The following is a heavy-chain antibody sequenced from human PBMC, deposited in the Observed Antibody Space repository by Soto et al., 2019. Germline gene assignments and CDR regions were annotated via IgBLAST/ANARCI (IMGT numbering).Heavy chain of an antibody. D-gene: IGHD3-16*01. J-gene: IGHJ5*02. CDR2: IYYSGST. CDR1: GGSIRSYY. V-gene: IGHV4-59*08. CDR3: ARLGAQEIDP. Sequence: SETLSLTCTVSGGSIRSYYWSWIRQPPGKGLELIGYIYYSGSTNYNPSLKSRVTISVDTSKNQFSLKLSSVTAADTAVYYCARLGAQEIDPWGQGTLVTVS.